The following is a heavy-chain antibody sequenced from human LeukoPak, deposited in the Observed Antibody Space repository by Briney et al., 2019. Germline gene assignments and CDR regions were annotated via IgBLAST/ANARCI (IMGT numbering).Heavy chain of an antibody. D-gene: IGHD1-7*01. J-gene: IGHJ4*02. CDR2: INHSGST. CDR1: GGSFGAYY. V-gene: IGHV4-34*01. CDR3: ARANYAPIFDY. Sequence: SETLSRTCTVYGGSFGAYYWSWIRQPPGKGLEWIGEINHSGSTNYNPSLKSRVTISVDTSKNQFSLKLSSVTAADTAVYYCARANYAPIFDYWGQGTLVTVSS.